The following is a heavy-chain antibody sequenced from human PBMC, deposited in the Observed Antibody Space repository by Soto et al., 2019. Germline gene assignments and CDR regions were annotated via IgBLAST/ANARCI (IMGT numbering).Heavy chain of an antibody. CDR2: ISYDGSNK. D-gene: IGHD5-12*01. J-gene: IGHJ4*02. CDR3: ARSCGYSGYDSRRELDY. CDR1: GFTFSSYA. V-gene: IGHV3-30*04. Sequence: GGSLRLSCAASGFTFSSYAMHWVRQAPGKGLEWVAVISYDGSNKYYAESVKGRFTISRDNSKNTLYLQMNSLRAEDTAVYYCARSCGYSGYDSRRELDYWGQGTLVTVSS.